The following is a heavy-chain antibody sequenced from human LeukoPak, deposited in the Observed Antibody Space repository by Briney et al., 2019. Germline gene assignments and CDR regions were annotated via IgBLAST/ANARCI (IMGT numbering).Heavy chain of an antibody. CDR3: AKEGLPMSGFDP. Sequence: GGSLRLSCAASGFTFDDYAMHWVRQAPGKGLEWVSGISWHSGSIGYADSVKGRFTISRDNAKNSLYLQMNSLRAEDTALYYCAKEGLPMSGFDPWGQGTLVTVSS. J-gene: IGHJ5*02. CDR2: ISWHSGSI. D-gene: IGHD5-12*01. CDR1: GFTFDDYA. V-gene: IGHV3-9*01.